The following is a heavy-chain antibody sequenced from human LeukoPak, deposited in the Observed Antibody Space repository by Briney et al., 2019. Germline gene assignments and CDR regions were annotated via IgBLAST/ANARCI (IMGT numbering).Heavy chain of an antibody. CDR2: ISYDGSNK. Sequence: GGSLRLSCAASGLTFSSYAMHWVRQAPGKGLEWVAVISYDGSNKYYADSVKGRFTISRDNSKNTLYLQMNSLRAEDTAVYYCAREVGEYWGQGTLVTVSS. D-gene: IGHD2-2*01. V-gene: IGHV3-30-3*01. J-gene: IGHJ4*02. CDR1: GLTFSSYA. CDR3: AREVGEY.